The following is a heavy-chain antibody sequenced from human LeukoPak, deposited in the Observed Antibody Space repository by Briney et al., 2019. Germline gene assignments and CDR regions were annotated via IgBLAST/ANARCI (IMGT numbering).Heavy chain of an antibody. CDR2: IYYSGST. Sequence: PSETLSLTCTVSGGSISSYYWSWIRQPPGKGLEWIGYIYYSGSTNYNPSLKSRVTISVDTSKNQFSLKLSSVTAADTAVYYCARGHSSSWAGGYYDSSGYDDYWGQGTLVTVSS. CDR3: ARGHSSSWAGGYYDSSGYDDY. D-gene: IGHD3-22*01. V-gene: IGHV4-59*08. J-gene: IGHJ4*02. CDR1: GGSISSYY.